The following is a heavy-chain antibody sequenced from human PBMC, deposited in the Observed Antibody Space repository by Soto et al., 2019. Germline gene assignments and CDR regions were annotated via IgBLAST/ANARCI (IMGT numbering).Heavy chain of an antibody. J-gene: IGHJ3*02. Sequence: QVQLQESGPGLVKPSETLSLTCTVSGGSISSYYWSWIRQPPGKGLEWIGSIYYSGSTNYNPSLQSRVTISEDTSKYQFSLKLSSVTAADTAVYYCARRDCRGGSCGAFDIWGQGTMVTVSS. CDR2: IYYSGST. CDR1: GGSISSYY. V-gene: IGHV4-59*01. D-gene: IGHD2-15*01. CDR3: ARRDCRGGSCGAFDI.